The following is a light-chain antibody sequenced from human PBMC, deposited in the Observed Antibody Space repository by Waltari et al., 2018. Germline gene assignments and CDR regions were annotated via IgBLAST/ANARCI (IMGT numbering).Light chain of an antibody. V-gene: IGLV1-36*01. CDR1: RSNIGNND. CDR3: ATWDNTLSGWV. J-gene: IGLJ3*02. CDR2: YDD. Sequence: QSVLTQPPSVSEAPRQRVAISCSGSRSNIGNNDVNWYLQVPGKAPKLLIYYDDLLPSGVSDRFSGSRSGTSASLAISGLQSEDEGDYYCATWDNTLSGWVFGGGTRLTVL.